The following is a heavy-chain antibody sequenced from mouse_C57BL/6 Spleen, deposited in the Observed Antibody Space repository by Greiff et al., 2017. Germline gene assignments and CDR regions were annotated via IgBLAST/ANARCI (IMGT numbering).Heavy chain of an antibody. D-gene: IGHD1-1*01. CDR2: IDPEDGDT. J-gene: IGHJ1*03. CDR3: APFSTTEGYFDV. Sequence: EVQLQQSGAELVKPGASVKLSCTASGFNIKDYYMHWVKQRTEQGLEWIGRIDPEDGDTKYAPKFQGKATITADTSSNTAYLQLSSLTSEDSAVYYCAPFSTTEGYFDVWGTGTTVTVSS. CDR1: GFNIKDYY. V-gene: IGHV14-2*01.